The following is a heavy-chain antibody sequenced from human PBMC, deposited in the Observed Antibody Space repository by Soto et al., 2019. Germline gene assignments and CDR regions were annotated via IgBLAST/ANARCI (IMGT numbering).Heavy chain of an antibody. Sequence: ASVKVSCKASGYTFTSYDINWVRQATGQGLEWMGWINPNSGNTNYAQKFQGWVTMTRDTSVTTAYMEVSRLTSGDTAVYFCARSVTTHLAADFWGQGTLVTVSS. CDR1: GYTFTSYD. CDR2: INPNSGNT. CDR3: ARSVTTHLAADF. V-gene: IGHV1-8*01. D-gene: IGHD4-17*01. J-gene: IGHJ4*02.